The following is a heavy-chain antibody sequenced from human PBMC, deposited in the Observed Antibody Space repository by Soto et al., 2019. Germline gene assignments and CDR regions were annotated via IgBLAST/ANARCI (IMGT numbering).Heavy chain of an antibody. Sequence: TSETLSLTCTVSGASVTGFYWSWIRQPPGKGLEWIGYVFHSGSSNYNPSLKSRVTISVDTSKSQISLRLTSVTAADTAVYYCARETGLGVDHIDYWGQGTLVTVYS. J-gene: IGHJ4*02. CDR1: GASVTGFY. D-gene: IGHD6-19*01. CDR2: VFHSGSS. V-gene: IGHV4-59*02. CDR3: ARETGLGVDHIDY.